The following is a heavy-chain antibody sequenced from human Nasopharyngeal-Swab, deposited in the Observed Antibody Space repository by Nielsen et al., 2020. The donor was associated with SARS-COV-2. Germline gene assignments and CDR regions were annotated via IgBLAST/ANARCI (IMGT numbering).Heavy chain of an antibody. V-gene: IGHV1-46*01. Sequence: ASVKVSCKASGYTFISYYMHWVRQAPGQGLEWMGIINPSGGSTSYAQKFQGRVTMTRDTSTSTVYMELSSLRSEDTAVYYCAREPGDGVSWFDPWGQGTLVTVSS. J-gene: IGHJ5*02. D-gene: IGHD3-10*01. CDR2: INPSGGST. CDR1: GYTFISYY. CDR3: AREPGDGVSWFDP.